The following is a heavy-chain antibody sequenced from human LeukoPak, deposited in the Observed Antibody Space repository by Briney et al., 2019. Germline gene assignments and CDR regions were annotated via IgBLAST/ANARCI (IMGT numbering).Heavy chain of an antibody. V-gene: IGHV4-34*01. Sequence: SETLSLTCAAYGGSFSGYYWSWIRQPPGKGLEWIGEINHSGSTNYNPSLKSRVTISVDTSKNQFSLKLSSVTAADTAVYYCARANIRRLRGGWFDPWGQGTLVTVSS. J-gene: IGHJ5*02. CDR3: ARANIRRLRGGWFDP. CDR2: INHSGST. D-gene: IGHD2-15*01. CDR1: GGSFSGYY.